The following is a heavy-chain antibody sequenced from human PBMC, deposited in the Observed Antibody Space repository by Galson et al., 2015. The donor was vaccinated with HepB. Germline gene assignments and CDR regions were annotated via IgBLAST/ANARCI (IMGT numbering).Heavy chain of an antibody. CDR2: IIPIFGTA. CDR3: ARDRYCSGGSCYSFDY. V-gene: IGHV1-69*13. CDR1: GGTFSSYA. Sequence: SVKVSCKASGGTFSSYAISWVRQAPGQGLEWMGGIIPIFGTANYAQKFQGRVTITADESTSTAYMELSSLRSEDTAVYYCARDRYCSGGSCYSFDYWGQGTLVTVSS. J-gene: IGHJ4*02. D-gene: IGHD2-15*01.